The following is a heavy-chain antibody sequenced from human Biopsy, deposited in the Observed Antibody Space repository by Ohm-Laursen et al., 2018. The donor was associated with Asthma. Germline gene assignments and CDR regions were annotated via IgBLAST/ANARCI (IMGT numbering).Heavy chain of an antibody. Sequence: ESSVKVSCKASRYNFISFAIHWVRQAPGQRLEWMGWVNTGNGDTKYSQKFQGRVTITRDTSASTAYMELRSLRSEDTATYYCARTYYDFLTGQVKDVFGVWGQGTMVTVSS. V-gene: IGHV1-3*04. CDR3: ARTYYDFLTGQVKDVFGV. CDR1: RYNFISFA. CDR2: VNTGNGDT. D-gene: IGHD3-9*01. J-gene: IGHJ3*01.